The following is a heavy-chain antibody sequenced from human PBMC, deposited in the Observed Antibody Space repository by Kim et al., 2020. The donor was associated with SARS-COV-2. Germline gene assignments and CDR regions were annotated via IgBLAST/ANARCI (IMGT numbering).Heavy chain of an antibody. Sequence: GRNEYYADPLKGRFTISRDNSKNTLYMQMNSLRTEDTAVYYCASLHDAFDIWGQGTMVTVSS. CDR2: GRNE. V-gene: IGHV3-30*02. CDR3: ASLHDAFDI. J-gene: IGHJ3*02.